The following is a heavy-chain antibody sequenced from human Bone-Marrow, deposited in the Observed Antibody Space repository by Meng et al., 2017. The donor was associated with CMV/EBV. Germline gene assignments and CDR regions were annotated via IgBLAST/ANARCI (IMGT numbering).Heavy chain of an antibody. CDR3: ARHHLTAAFGY. Sequence: SVKVSCKASGGTFSSYAISWVRQAPGQGLEWMGRIIPILGIANYAQKFQGRVTITADKSTSTAYMELSSLRSEDTAVYYCARHHLTAAFGYWGQGTLVTVSS. CDR1: GGTFSSYA. V-gene: IGHV1-69*04. D-gene: IGHD2-2*01. CDR2: IIPILGIA. J-gene: IGHJ4*02.